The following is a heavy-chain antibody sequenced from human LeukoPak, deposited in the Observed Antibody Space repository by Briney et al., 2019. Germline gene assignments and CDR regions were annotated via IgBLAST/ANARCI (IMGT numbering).Heavy chain of an antibody. CDR1: DGSINSYY. CDR2: IYYNGST. Sequence: SETLSLTCSVSDGSINSYYWNWIRRPPGKGLEWIGYIYYNGSTYYNPSLKSRVTISVDTSKNQFSLKLSSVTAADTAVYYCARLRWDIDYWGQGTLVTVSS. CDR3: ARLRWDIDY. D-gene: IGHD1-26*01. V-gene: IGHV4-59*08. J-gene: IGHJ4*02.